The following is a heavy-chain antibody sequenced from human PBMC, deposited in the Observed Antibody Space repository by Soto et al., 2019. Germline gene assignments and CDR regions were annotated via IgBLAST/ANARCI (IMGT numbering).Heavy chain of an antibody. D-gene: IGHD6-25*01. Sequence: SETLSLTCAVYGGSFSGYYWSWIRQPPGKGLEWIGEINHSGSTNYNPSLKSRVTISVDTSKNQFSLKLSSVTAADTAVYYCARGAAYYYYSYMDVWGKGTTVTVSS. CDR1: GGSFSGYY. CDR2: INHSGST. CDR3: ARGAAYYYYSYMDV. J-gene: IGHJ6*03. V-gene: IGHV4-34*01.